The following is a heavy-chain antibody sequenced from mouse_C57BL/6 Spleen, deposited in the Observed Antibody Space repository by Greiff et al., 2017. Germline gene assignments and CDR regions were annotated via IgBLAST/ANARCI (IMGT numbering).Heavy chain of an antibody. CDR1: GYTFTSYW. Sequence: VQLQQPGAELVRPGSSVKLSCKASGYTFTSYWMDWVKQRPGQGLEWIGNIYPSDSETHYNQKFKDKATLTVDKSSSTAYMHLSSLTSEDSAVYYCARDYGRDDWGQGTTLTVSA. CDR3: ARDYGRDD. J-gene: IGHJ2*01. CDR2: IYPSDSET. V-gene: IGHV1-61*01. D-gene: IGHD1-1*01.